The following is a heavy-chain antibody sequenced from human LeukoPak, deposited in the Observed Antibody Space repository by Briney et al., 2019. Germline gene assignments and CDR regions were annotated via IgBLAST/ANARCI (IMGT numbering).Heavy chain of an antibody. J-gene: IGHJ4*02. V-gene: IGHV4-39*07. CDR2: IHYSGST. CDR3: ARGGRVVGATSVDY. CDR1: GGSISSSSYY. Sequence: PSETLSLTCTVSGGSISSSSYYWGWIRQPPGKGLEWIGSIHYSGSTHYNPSLKSRVTISVDTSKNQFSLKLSSVTAADTAVYYCARGGRVVGATSVDYWGQGTLVTVSS. D-gene: IGHD1-26*01.